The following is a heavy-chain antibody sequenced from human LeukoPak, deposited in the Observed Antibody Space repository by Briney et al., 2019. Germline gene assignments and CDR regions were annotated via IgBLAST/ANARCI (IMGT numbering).Heavy chain of an antibody. CDR1: GFTFSSYA. J-gene: IGHJ6*03. D-gene: IGHD1-7*01. CDR3: AKAGEPETTYYYSYMDA. V-gene: IGHV3-23*01. CDR2: ISGSGGST. Sequence: GSLRLSCAASGFTFSSYAMSWVRQAPGKGLEWVSAISGSGGSTYYADSVKGRFTISRDNSKNTLYLQMNSLRAEDTAVYYCAKAGEPETTYYYSYMDAWGKGTTVTVSS.